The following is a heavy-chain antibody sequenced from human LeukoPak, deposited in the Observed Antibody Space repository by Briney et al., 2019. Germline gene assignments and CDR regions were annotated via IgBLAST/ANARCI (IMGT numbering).Heavy chain of an antibody. D-gene: IGHD2-21*02. CDR2: IYYSGST. J-gene: IGHJ4*02. V-gene: IGHV4-39*07. Sequence: SSETLSLTCTVSGGSISSSSYYWGWIRQPPGKGLEWIGSIYYSGSTYYNPSLKSRVIVSVDTSKNHFSLKMSSVTAADTAVYCARDLASCAGDCYSDGFDYWGQGALVTVSS. CDR3: ARDLASCAGDCYSDGFDY. CDR1: GGSISSSSYY.